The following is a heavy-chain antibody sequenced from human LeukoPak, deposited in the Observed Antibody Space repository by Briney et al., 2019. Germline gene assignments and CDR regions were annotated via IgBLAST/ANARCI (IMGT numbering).Heavy chain of an antibody. CDR1: GFTVSSNY. D-gene: IGHD6-13*01. CDR2: ISSSSSTI. CDR3: ARDWGSSWYGGYFDY. Sequence: GGSLRLSCAASGFTVSSNYMSWVRQAPGKGLEWVSYISSSSSTIYYADSVKGRFTISRDNAKNSLYLQMNSLRAEDTAVYYCARDWGSSWYGGYFDYWGQGTLVTVSS. V-gene: IGHV3-48*01. J-gene: IGHJ4*02.